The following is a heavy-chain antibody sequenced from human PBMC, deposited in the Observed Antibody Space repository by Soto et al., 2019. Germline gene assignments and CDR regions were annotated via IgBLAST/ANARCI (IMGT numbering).Heavy chain of an antibody. CDR2: IYHSGST. D-gene: IGHD6-25*01. CDR1: GYSISSGYY. J-gene: IGHJ6*02. V-gene: IGHV4-38-2*01. Sequence: SETLSLTCAVSGYSISSGYYWGWIRQPPGKGLEWIGSIYHSGSTYYNPSLKSRVTISVDTSKNQFSLKLSSVTAADTAVYYCARGSAYYYYYGMDVWGQGTTVT. CDR3: ARGSAYYYYYGMDV.